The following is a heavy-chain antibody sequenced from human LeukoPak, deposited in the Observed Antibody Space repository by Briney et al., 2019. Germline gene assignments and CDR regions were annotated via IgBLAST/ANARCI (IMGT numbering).Heavy chain of an antibody. D-gene: IGHD2-2*01. CDR1: GYTFTSYG. CDR3: ARACSSTSCYRAFDI. Sequence: GASVKVSCKASGYTFTSYGISWVRQAPGQGLEWMGWISAYNGDTNYAQKLQGGVTMTTDTSTSTAYMELRSLRSDDTAVYYCARACSSTSCYRAFDIWGQGTMVTVSS. J-gene: IGHJ3*02. V-gene: IGHV1-18*01. CDR2: ISAYNGDT.